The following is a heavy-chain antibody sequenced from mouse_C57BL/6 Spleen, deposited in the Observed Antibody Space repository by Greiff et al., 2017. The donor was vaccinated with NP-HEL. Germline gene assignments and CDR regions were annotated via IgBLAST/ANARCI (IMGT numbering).Heavy chain of an antibody. CDR3: AREAQALYYFDY. CDR1: GYTFTDYY. J-gene: IGHJ2*01. V-gene: IGHV1-26*01. CDR2: INPNNGGT. Sequence: EVQLQQSGPELVKPGASVKISCKASGYTFTDYYMNWVKQSHGKSLEWIGDINPNNGGTSYNQKFKGKATLTVDKSSSTAYMELRSLTSEDSAVYYCAREAQALYYFDYWGQGTTLTVSS. D-gene: IGHD3-2*02.